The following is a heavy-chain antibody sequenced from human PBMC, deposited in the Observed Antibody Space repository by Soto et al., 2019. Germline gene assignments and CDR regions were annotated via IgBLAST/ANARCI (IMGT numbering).Heavy chain of an antibody. Sequence: SCAASGFTVSSYGMHWVRQAPGKGLEWVAVIWYDGSNKYYADSVKGRFTISRDNSKNTLYLQMNSLRAEDTAVYYCARDREYYDFWSGYSRSNGMDVWGQGTTVTVSS. J-gene: IGHJ6*02. CDR2: IWYDGSNK. CDR3: ARDREYYDFWSGYSRSNGMDV. D-gene: IGHD3-3*01. CDR1: GFTVSSYG. V-gene: IGHV3-33*01.